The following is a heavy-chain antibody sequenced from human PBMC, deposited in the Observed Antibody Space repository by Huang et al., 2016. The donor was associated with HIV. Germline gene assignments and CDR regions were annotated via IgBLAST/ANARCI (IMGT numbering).Heavy chain of an antibody. D-gene: IGHD4-4*01. CDR2: VCTYKGNT. J-gene: IGHJ4*02. V-gene: IGHV1-18*01. CDR3: ARVDGYSNFLHFDY. CDR1: GYTFTSYG. Sequence: QVQLVQSGAEVKKPGASVRVSCKASGYTFTSYGINWVRHAPGQGLEWMGWVCTYKGNTNYARKFQGRVTRTTDTFTNTAYMELRSLRSDDTAVVYCARVDGYSNFLHFDYWGQGTLVTVSS.